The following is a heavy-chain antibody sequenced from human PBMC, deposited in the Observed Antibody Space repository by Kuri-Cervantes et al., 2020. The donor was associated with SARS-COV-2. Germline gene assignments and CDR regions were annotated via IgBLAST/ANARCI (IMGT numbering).Heavy chain of an antibody. D-gene: IGHD3-22*01. CDR2: IIPIFGTA. V-gene: IGHV1-69*05. J-gene: IGHJ4*02. Sequence: SVKVSCKASGGTFSSYAISWVRQAPGQGLEWMGGIIPIFGTANYAQKLQGRVTMTTDTSTSTAYMELRSLRSDDTAVYYCARSEGRDSSGYYYWGQGTLVTVSS. CDR1: GGTFSSYA. CDR3: ARSEGRDSSGYYY.